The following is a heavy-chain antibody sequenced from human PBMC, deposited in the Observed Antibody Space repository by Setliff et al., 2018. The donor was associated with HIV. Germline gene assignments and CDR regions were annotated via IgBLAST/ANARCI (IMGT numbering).Heavy chain of an antibody. V-gene: IGHV4-34*01. Sequence: SETLSLTCAVYGGSFSGYSWSWIRQPPGKGLEWIGEINNGDRTAYNPSLKSRVTISVDTSKNQFSLKLSSVTAADTAVYSCARGPRGLRWGVYFQHWGQGTLVTVAS. J-gene: IGHJ1*01. D-gene: IGHD3-10*01. CDR1: GGSFSGYS. CDR2: INNGDRT. CDR3: ARGPRGLRWGVYFQH.